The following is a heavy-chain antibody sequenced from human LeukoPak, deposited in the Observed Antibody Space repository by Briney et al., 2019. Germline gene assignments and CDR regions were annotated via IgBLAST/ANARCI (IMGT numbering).Heavy chain of an antibody. Sequence: GGPLRLSCAASGFTFSSFNMNWVRQAPGKGPEWVSYISRSSAYIHYADSVRGRFAISRDNAKNSLYLQMNSLRAEDTAIYYCARVWQDYSNADYWGQGTLVTVSS. CDR2: ISRSSAYI. D-gene: IGHD4-11*01. J-gene: IGHJ4*02. V-gene: IGHV3-21*05. CDR1: GFTFSSFN. CDR3: ARVWQDYSNADY.